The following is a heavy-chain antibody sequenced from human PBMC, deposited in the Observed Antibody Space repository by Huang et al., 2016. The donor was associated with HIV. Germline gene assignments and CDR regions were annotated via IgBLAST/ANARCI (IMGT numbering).Heavy chain of an antibody. CDR2: SSAYNGHT. CDR3: ARDRGAVAGTSPGY. CDR1: GYTFTSYG. J-gene: IGHJ4*02. D-gene: IGHD6-19*01. Sequence: QVQLVQSGAEVKKPGASVKVSCKASGYTFTSYGISWGRQAPVQGLEWMGWSSAYNGHTNDAQKLQGRVTMTTETSTSTAYMELRSLRSDDTAVYYCARDRGAVAGTSPGYWGQGTLVTVSS. V-gene: IGHV1-18*01.